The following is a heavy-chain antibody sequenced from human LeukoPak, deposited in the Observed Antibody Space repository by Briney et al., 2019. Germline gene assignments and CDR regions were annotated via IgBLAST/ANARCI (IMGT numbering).Heavy chain of an antibody. V-gene: IGHV4-59*01. D-gene: IGHD3-22*01. J-gene: IGHJ4*02. CDR1: GGSISSYY. Sequence: PSETLSLTCTVSGGSISSYYWSWIRQPPGKGLEWIGYIYYSGSTNYNPSLKSRVTISVDTSKNQFSLKLSSVTAADTAVYYCAREIGGLGDSSGYYLDYWGQGTLVTVSS. CDR2: IYYSGST. CDR3: AREIGGLGDSSGYYLDY.